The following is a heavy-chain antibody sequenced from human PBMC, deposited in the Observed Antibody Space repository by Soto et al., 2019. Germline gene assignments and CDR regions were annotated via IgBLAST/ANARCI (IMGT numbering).Heavy chain of an antibody. J-gene: IGHJ5*02. CDR2: IIPIFGTA. D-gene: IGHD3-10*01. V-gene: IGHV1-69*01. CDR3: ARTDYYGSGSYYRGWFDP. CDR1: GGTFSSYA. Sequence: QVQLVQSGAEVKKPGSSVKVSCKASGGTFSSYAISWVRQAPGQGLEWMGGIIPIFGTANYAQKFQGRVTITADESTITAYMELSSLRSEDTAVYYCARTDYYGSGSYYRGWFDPWGQGTLVTVSS.